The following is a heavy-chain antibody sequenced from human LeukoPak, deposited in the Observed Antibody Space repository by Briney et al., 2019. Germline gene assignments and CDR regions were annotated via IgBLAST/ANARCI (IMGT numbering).Heavy chain of an antibody. CDR2: ISGSGGST. CDR3: AKPGYSYGYVFGANDY. Sequence: GGSLGLSCAASGFTFSSYAMSWVRQAPGKGLEWVSAISGSGGSTYYADSVKGRFTISRDNSKNTLYLQMNSLRAEDTAVYYCAKPGYSYGYVFGANDYWGQGTLVTVSS. D-gene: IGHD5-18*01. V-gene: IGHV3-23*01. J-gene: IGHJ4*02. CDR1: GFTFSSYA.